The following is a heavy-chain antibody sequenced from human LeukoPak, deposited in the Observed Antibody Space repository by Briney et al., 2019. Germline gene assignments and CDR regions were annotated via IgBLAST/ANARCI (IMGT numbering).Heavy chain of an antibody. D-gene: IGHD3-9*01. Sequence: VGSMRLSCAASGFTFSRDEMNCVRQATGQGLERVSYISSSRSTIYYADSVKGRFTISRDNDKNSLYLQMNSLRAEDTAVYYFFKQKPAYDILTGYYKEFYYYGMDVWGKGTTVTVSS. J-gene: IGHJ6*04. V-gene: IGHV3-48*03. CDR1: GFTFSRDE. CDR3: FKQKPAYDILTGYYKEFYYYGMDV. CDR2: ISSSRSTI.